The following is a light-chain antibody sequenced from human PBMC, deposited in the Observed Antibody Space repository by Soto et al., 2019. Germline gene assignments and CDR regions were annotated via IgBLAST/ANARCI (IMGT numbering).Light chain of an antibody. CDR1: QSVRINY. J-gene: IGKJ1*01. CDR2: GAS. CDR3: QHYNSYSEA. Sequence: ILLTQSPGTLSLSPGERATLSCRASQSVRINYLAWYQQKPGQPPRLLIYGASHRAAAIPDRFSGSGSGTEFTLTISSLQPDDFATYYCQHYNSYSEAFGQGTKVDI. V-gene: IGKV3-20*01.